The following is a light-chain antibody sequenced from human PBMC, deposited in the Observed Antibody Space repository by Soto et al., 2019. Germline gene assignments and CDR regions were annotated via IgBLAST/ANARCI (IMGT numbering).Light chain of an antibody. V-gene: IGKV1-12*01. CDR1: QGISNW. J-gene: IGKJ4*01. Sequence: DIQMTQSPSSVSASVGDRVSITCRASQGISNWLAWYQQKPGRAPKLLSYTGSSLQRGVPSRFSGTGTGTDFTLTISSLQPEDVATYYCQQANSFPLTFGGGTKVEIK. CDR2: TGS. CDR3: QQANSFPLT.